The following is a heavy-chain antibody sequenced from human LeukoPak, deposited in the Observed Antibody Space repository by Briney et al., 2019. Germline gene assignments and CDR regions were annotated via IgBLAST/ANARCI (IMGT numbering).Heavy chain of an antibody. CDR2: IYTSGSN. CDR1: GGSISSYY. J-gene: IGHJ4*02. V-gene: IGHV4-4*07. D-gene: IGHD3-22*01. Sequence: SETLSLTCTVSGGSISSYYWSWIRQPAGKGLEWIGRIYTSGSNNYNPSLKSRVTMSVDTSKNQFSLKLSSVTAADTAVYYCAREEEDYYDSSGYYGDWGQGTLVTVSS. CDR3: AREEEDYYDSSGYYGD.